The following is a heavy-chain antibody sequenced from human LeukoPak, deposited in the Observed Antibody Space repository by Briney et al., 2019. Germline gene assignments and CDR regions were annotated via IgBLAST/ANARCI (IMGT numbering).Heavy chain of an antibody. CDR3: ARVSFSPHKHWVKIDY. J-gene: IGHJ4*02. CDR2: IYYSGST. V-gene: IGHV4-31*03. Sequence: TSQTLSLTCTVSGGSISSGGYYWSWIRQHPGKGLEWIGYIYYSGSTYYNPSLKSRVTISVDTSKNQFSLKLSSVTAADTAVYYCARVSFSPHKHWVKIDYWGQGTLVTVSS. D-gene: IGHD7-27*01. CDR1: GGSISSGGYY.